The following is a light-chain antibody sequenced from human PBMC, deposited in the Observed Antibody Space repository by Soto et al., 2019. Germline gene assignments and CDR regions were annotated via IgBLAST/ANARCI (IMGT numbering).Light chain of an antibody. CDR1: QSISSY. Sequence: IRMTQSPSTLSASVGDRVTITCRASQSISSYLNWYQQKPGKAPKLLIYAASTLQAGVPSRFSGSGSGTDFTLTISSLQPEDVAAYYCQKYNSAPLTFGGGTKVDI. V-gene: IGKV1-27*01. CDR2: AAS. CDR3: QKYNSAPLT. J-gene: IGKJ4*01.